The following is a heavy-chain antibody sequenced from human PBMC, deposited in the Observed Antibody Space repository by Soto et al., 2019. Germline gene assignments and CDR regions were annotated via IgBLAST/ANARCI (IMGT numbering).Heavy chain of an antibody. CDR1: GFTFSNAW. J-gene: IGHJ6*02. CDR2: IKSKTDGGTT. CDR3: TTVDIVVVPAAIRSANYYYYGMDV. D-gene: IGHD2-2*02. Sequence: GESLKISCAASGFTFSNAWMSWVRQAPGKGLEWVGRIKSKTDGGTTDYAAPVKGRFTISRDDSKNTLYLQMNRLKTEDTAVYYGTTVDIVVVPAAIRSANYYYYGMDVWGQGTAVTVSS. V-gene: IGHV3-15*01.